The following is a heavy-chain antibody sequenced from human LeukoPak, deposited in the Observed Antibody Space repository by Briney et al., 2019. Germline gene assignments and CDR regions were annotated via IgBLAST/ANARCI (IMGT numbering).Heavy chain of an antibody. V-gene: IGHV3-43*02. CDR3: AREPGKFDY. CDR2: NGGDGVST. CDR1: GLPIADFA. J-gene: IGHJ4*02. Sequence: GGSVSLSCVASGLPIADFAMHWVRPPPAKGLVGVSLNGGDGVSTFYADSVKGRFSISRDNSKNSLSLEMNSLRTEDTAMYYWAREPGKFDYWGQGTLVAVSS. D-gene: IGHD2-2*01.